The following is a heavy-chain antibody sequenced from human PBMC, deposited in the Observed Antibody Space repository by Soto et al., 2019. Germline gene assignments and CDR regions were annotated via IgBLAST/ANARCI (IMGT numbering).Heavy chain of an antibody. J-gene: IGHJ5*02. Sequence: ASAKVCCRASCYTFTSYGISLLRHYNGQWLEWMGWISAYNGNTNYAQKLQGRVTMTTDTSTSTAYMEMRSLRSDDTAVYYCARDAPYSSSGSNWFDTWGQGTLVTVSS. V-gene: IGHV1-18*01. CDR2: ISAYNGNT. CDR1: CYTFTSYG. CDR3: ARDAPYSSSGSNWFDT. D-gene: IGHD6-13*01.